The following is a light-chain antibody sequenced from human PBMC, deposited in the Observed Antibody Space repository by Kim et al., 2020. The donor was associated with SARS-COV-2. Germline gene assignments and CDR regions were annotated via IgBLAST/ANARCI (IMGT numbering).Light chain of an antibody. V-gene: IGKV3-20*01. J-gene: IGKJ3*01. CDR2: GAS. CDR1: QSVSSNY. Sequence: EIVLTQSPGTLSLSPGERATLSCRASQSVSSNYLAWYQQKPGQAPRLLFYGASSRATGIPDRFSGSGSGTDFTLTISRLEPEDFAVCYCQHYGTSPFTFGPGTKVDIK. CDR3: QHYGTSPFT.